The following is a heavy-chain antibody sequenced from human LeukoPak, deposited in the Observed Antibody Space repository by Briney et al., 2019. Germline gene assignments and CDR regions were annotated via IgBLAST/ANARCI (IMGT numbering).Heavy chain of an antibody. CDR3: AKPPENVVGTSPFYFDS. CDR1: GFTFKNSA. CDR2: IRSSGRTT. Sequence: GGSLRLSCAASGFTFKNSAMTWVRQAPGKGPEWVAVIRSSGRTTDYADSVKGRFTISRDNSNNTLFLQMICLRAEDTAVYYCAKPPENVVGTSPFYFDSWGQGTLVTVSS. J-gene: IGHJ4*02. V-gene: IGHV3-23*01. D-gene: IGHD1-26*01.